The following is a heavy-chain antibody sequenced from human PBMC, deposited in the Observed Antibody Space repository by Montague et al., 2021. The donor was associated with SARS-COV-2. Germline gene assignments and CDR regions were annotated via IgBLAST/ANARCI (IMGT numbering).Heavy chain of an antibody. CDR2: IYPGDSKT. Sequence: QSGADVKKPGESLKISCKGSGYSFSTFWIGWVRQMPGKGLEWMGMIYPGDSKTRYTASFQGQVTISADRSTSTAYLQWDSLEASDTAIYYCAKYGPSGDYFKFGMDVWGPGTTVTVSS. CDR1: GYSFSTFW. CDR3: AKYGPSGDYFKFGMDV. J-gene: IGHJ6*02. D-gene: IGHD1-26*01. V-gene: IGHV5-51*01.